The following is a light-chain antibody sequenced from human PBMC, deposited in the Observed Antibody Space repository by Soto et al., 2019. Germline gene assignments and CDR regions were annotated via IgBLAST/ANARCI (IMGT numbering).Light chain of an antibody. Sequence: QSVLTQPASVSGSPGQSITISCTGTISGVGSYNLVSWYQQHPGKAPKLMIYEGSKRPSGVSNRFSGSKSGNTASLTISGLQAEDEADYYCCSYAGSSTPVVFGGGTKLTVL. V-gene: IGLV2-23*01. CDR2: EGS. CDR3: CSYAGSSTPVV. J-gene: IGLJ2*01. CDR1: ISGVGSYNL.